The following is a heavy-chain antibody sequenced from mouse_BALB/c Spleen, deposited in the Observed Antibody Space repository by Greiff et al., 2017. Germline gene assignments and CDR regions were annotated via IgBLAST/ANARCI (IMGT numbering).Heavy chain of an antibody. J-gene: IGHJ3*01. Sequence: QVQLQQPGAELVKPGASVKLSCKASGYTFTSYWMHWVKQRPGQGLEWIGEINPSNGRTNYNETFKSKATLTVDKSSSTAYMQLSSLTSEDSAVYYCAREEAYGNYPSFAYWGQGTLVTVSA. D-gene: IGHD2-1*01. CDR1: GYTFTSYW. CDR3: AREEAYGNYPSFAY. CDR2: INPSNGRT. V-gene: IGHV1S81*02.